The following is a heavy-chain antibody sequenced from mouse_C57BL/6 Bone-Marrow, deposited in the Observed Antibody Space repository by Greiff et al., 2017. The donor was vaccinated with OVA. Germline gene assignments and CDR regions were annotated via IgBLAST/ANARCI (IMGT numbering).Heavy chain of an antibody. CDR2: IYPRRGNT. CDR3: ARYYSNYLFAY. V-gene: IGHV1-81*01. Sequence: VQLQQSGAELARPGASVKLSCKASGYTFTSYGISWVKQRTGQGLEWIGEIYPRRGNTYYNEKFKGKATLTADKSSSTAYMELRSLTSEDTAVYYCARYYSNYLFAYWGQGTLVTVSA. CDR1: GYTFTSYG. J-gene: IGHJ3*01. D-gene: IGHD2-5*01.